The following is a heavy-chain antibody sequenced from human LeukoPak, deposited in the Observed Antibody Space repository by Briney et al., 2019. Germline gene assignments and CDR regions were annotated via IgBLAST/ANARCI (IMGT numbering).Heavy chain of an antibody. CDR3: ATLSITMVRGALDY. V-gene: IGHV1-24*01. D-gene: IGHD3-10*01. Sequence: ASVTVSCKVSGYTLTELSMHWVRQAPGKGLEWMGGFDPEDGETIYAQKFQGRVTMTEDTSTDTAYMELSSLRSEDTAVYYCATLSITMVRGALDYWGQGTLVTVSS. CDR2: FDPEDGET. CDR1: GYTLTELS. J-gene: IGHJ4*02.